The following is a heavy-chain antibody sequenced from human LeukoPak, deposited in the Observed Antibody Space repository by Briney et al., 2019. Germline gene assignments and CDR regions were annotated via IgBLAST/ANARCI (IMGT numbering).Heavy chain of an antibody. CDR2: IHPEDSYS. Sequence: GESLKICCKASGYVFIRHWIGWVRQVPGKGLEWMGVIHPEDSYSRYNAAFQGQATLSVDESTSTAYLQLSSLKASDTAIYYCARQNHYYYYMDVWGRGTTVTVSS. J-gene: IGHJ6*03. CDR3: ARQNHYYYYMDV. CDR1: GYVFIRHW. V-gene: IGHV5-51*01.